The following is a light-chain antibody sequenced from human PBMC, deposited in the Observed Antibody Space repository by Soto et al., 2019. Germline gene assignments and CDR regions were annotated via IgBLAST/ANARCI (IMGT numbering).Light chain of an antibody. CDR3: PHSSSPPLT. CDR2: AAS. Sequence: EIQMTKSPSALSETEGDRVTITGLSSHSISTYLYWYQQKPGQAPKLLIYAASSLHSGVPSRFSGSGSGTDFTLTISSLQPEDFATYYCPHSSSPPLTFGEGTKLDIK. CDR1: HSISTY. V-gene: IGKV1-39*01. J-gene: IGKJ4*01.